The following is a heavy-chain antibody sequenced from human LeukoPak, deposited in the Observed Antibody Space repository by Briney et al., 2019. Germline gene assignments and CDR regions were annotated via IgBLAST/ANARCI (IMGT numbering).Heavy chain of an antibody. Sequence: GASVKVSCKASGYTFTSYDFNWLRQATGQGPEWMGWMNPNSGATGYAQKFQGRVTMTRSASINTAYMELTNLRSEDTAVHYCARGESGNHAGFFDIWGQGTIVTVSS. CDR3: ARGESGNHAGFFDI. D-gene: IGHD1-14*01. J-gene: IGHJ3*02. CDR1: GYTFTSYD. CDR2: MNPNSGAT. V-gene: IGHV1-8*01.